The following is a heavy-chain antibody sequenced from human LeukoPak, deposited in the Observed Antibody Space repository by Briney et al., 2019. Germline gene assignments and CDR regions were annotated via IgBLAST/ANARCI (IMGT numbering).Heavy chain of an antibody. CDR2: ISAYNGNT. J-gene: IGHJ4*02. V-gene: IGHV1-18*01. CDR3: ARSTTIVGATEGDY. CDR1: GYTFTSYG. D-gene: IGHD1-26*01. Sequence: ASVKVSCKASGYTFTSYGISWVRQALGQGLEWMGWISAYNGNTNYAQKLQGRVTMTTDTSTSTAYMELRSLRSDDTAVYYCARSTTIVGATEGDYWGQGTLVTVSS.